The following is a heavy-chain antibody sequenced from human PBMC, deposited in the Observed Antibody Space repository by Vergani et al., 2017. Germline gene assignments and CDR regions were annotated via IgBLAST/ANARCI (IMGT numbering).Heavy chain of an antibody. V-gene: IGHV1-69*04. CDR1: GGTFSSYA. J-gene: IGHJ4*02. CDR3: ARDVMTAMGYFDY. CDR2: IIPILGIA. Sequence: QVQLVQSGAEVKTPGSSVKDSCKASGGTFSSYAISWVRQAPGQGLEWMGRIIPILGIANYAQKFQGRVTITADKSTSTAYMELSSLRSEDTAVYYCARDVMTAMGYFDYWGQGTLVTVSS. D-gene: IGHD5-18*01.